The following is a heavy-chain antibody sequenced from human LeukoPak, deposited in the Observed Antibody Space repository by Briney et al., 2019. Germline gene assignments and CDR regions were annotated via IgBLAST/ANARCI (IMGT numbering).Heavy chain of an antibody. CDR3: AREDDSSGAFDI. Sequence: GGSLRLSCAASGFTFSSYSMNWVRQAPGKGLEWVSSISSSSSYIYYADSVKGRFTISRDNAKNSPYLQMNSLRAEDTAVYYCAREDDSSGAFDIWGQGTMVTVSS. V-gene: IGHV3-21*01. D-gene: IGHD3-22*01. J-gene: IGHJ3*02. CDR1: GFTFSSYS. CDR2: ISSSSSYI.